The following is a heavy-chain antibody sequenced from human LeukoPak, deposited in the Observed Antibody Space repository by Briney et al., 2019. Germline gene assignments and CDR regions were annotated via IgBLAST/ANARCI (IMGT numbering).Heavy chain of an antibody. D-gene: IGHD4-23*01. V-gene: IGHV3-30*03. CDR3: VGGNLQDVFDI. J-gene: IGHJ3*02. Sequence: GRSLRLSCAASRFTFSSYGMHWVRQAPGNGREWVSVISYDGSNKYYTDSVKVRFTISRDNSKNTLYLKMNSLRAEDTAVYYCVGGNLQDVFDIWGQGTMVTVSS. CDR1: RFTFSSYG. CDR2: ISYDGSNK.